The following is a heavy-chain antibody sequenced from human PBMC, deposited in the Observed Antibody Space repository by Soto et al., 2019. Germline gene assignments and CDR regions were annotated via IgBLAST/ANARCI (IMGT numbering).Heavy chain of an antibody. CDR3: ARLYCSSTSCYDLFVLRYFDWLFAYGMDV. CDR2: ISYDGSNK. D-gene: IGHD2-2*01. V-gene: IGHV3-30*03. Sequence: GGSLRLSCAASGFTFSSYGMHWVRQAPGKGLEWVAVISYDGSNKYYADSVKGRFTISRDNSKNTLYLQMNSLRAEDTAVYYCARLYCSSTSCYDLFVLRYFDWLFAYGMDVWGQGTTVTVSS. CDR1: GFTFSSYG. J-gene: IGHJ6*02.